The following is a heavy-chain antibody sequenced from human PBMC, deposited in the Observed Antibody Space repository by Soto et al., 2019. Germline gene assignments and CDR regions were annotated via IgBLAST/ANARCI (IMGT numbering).Heavy chain of an antibody. D-gene: IGHD6-6*01. CDR3: AKGVRIAARPPYFDY. CDR1: GFTFSSYA. Sequence: PGGSLRLSCAASGFTFSSYAMSWVRQAPGKGLEWVSAISGSGGSTYYADSVKGRFTISRDNSKNTLYLQMNSPRAEDTAVYYCAKGVRIAARPPYFDYWGQGTLVTVSS. J-gene: IGHJ4*02. V-gene: IGHV3-23*01. CDR2: ISGSGGST.